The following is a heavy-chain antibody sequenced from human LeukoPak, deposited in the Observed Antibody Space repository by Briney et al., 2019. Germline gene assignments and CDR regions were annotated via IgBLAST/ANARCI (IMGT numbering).Heavy chain of an antibody. V-gene: IGHV3-23*01. CDR2: ISGSGRGT. J-gene: IGHJ5*02. CDR1: GFTFSSYG. Sequence: GGSLRLSCAASGFTFSSYGMSWVRQAPGKGLERVSTISGSGRGTYYADSVKGRFTISRDNSKNTLYLQMNSLRAEDTAVYYCAKAPQLLFGELSARFDPWGQGTLVTVSS. CDR3: AKAPQLLFGELSARFDP. D-gene: IGHD3-10*01.